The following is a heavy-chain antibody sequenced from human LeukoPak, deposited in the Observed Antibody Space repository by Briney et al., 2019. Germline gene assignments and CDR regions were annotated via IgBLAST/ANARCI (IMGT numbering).Heavy chain of an antibody. D-gene: IGHD3-22*01. V-gene: IGHV1-18*01. CDR2: ISAYNGNT. Sequence: ASVKVSCKASGYTFTSYGISWVRQAPGQGLEWMGWISAYNGNTNYAQKFQGRVTMTGNTSISTAYMELSSLRSEDTAVYYCALIVVFEDEHYFDYWGQGTLVTVSS. CDR3: ALIVVFEDEHYFDY. J-gene: IGHJ4*02. CDR1: GYTFTSYG.